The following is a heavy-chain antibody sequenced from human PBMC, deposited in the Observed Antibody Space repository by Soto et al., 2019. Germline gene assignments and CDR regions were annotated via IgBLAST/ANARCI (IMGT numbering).Heavy chain of an antibody. Sequence: SETLSLTCTFSGCSISSSYYWGWVRQPPGKGLECIGAVYYTGFTYYNPSLKSRLTISLDTSKNQFSLRLSSVTAADTAIYYCARLPVVVIALGYFDPWGPGTLVTVSS. D-gene: IGHD2-21*01. J-gene: IGHJ5*02. CDR3: ARLPVVVIALGYFDP. CDR1: GCSISSSYY. V-gene: IGHV4-39*01. CDR2: VYYTGFT.